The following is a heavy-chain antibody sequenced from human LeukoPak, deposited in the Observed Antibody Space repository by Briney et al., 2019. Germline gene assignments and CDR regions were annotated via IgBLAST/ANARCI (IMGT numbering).Heavy chain of an antibody. CDR1: GFTFSSNW. V-gene: IGHV3-30*18. CDR2: ISYDGSNK. Sequence: GGSLRLSCAASGFTFSSNWMSWVRQAPGKGLEWVAVISYDGSNKYYADSVKGRFTISRDNSKNTLYLQMNSLRAEDTAVYYCAKNAFTMVRGVRVGMDVWGQGTTVTVSS. J-gene: IGHJ6*02. D-gene: IGHD3-10*01. CDR3: AKNAFTMVRGVRVGMDV.